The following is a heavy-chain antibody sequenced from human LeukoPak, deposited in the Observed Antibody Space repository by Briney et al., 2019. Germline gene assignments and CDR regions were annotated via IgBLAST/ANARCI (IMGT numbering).Heavy chain of an antibody. V-gene: IGHV1-3*01. CDR3: ARALEYSSPLDY. D-gene: IGHD6-6*01. CDR2: INAGSDNT. J-gene: IGHJ4*02. CDR1: GYTFTSYA. Sequence: ASVKVSCKASGYTFTSYAMHWVRQAPGQRLEWMGWINAGSDNTKYSQKFQGRVTITRDTSASIAYMELSSLRSEDTAVYYCARALEYSSPLDYWGQGTLVTVSS.